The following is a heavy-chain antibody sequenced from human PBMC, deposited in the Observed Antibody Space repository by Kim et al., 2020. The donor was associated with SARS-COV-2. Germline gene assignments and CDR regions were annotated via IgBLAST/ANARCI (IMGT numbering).Heavy chain of an antibody. Sequence: GGSLTLSCAASGFTFSSYAMSWVRQAPGKGLEWVSAISGSGGSTYYADSVKGRFTISRDNSKNTLYLQMNSLRAEDTAVYYCAKDGYYYGSGAFDYWGQGTLVTVSS. CDR3: AKDGYYYGSGAFDY. CDR2: ISGSGGST. CDR1: GFTFSSYA. J-gene: IGHJ4*02. V-gene: IGHV3-23*01. D-gene: IGHD3-10*01.